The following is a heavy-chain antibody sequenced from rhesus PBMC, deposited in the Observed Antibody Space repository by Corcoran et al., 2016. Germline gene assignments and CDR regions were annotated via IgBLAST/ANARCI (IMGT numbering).Heavy chain of an antibody. Sequence: QVQLQESGPGVVKPSEPLSLPCTVSGGSISGYYWRWIRQPTGKGLEWIGGIYGHSESTNYNPSLKRRVTISKDTSKNQVSLKLSSVTATDTDVYDCATPTLNNWNYFDYWGQGVMVTVSS. V-gene: IGHV4S12*01. CDR2: IYGHSEST. J-gene: IGHJ4*01. CDR1: GGSISGYY. D-gene: IGHD1-26*01. CDR3: ATPTLNNWNYFDY.